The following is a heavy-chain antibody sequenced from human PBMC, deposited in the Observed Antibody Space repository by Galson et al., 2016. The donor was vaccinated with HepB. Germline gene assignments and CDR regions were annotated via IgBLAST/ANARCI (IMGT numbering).Heavy chain of an antibody. J-gene: IGHJ6*02. Sequence: SLRLSCAASGFTFSNYAIYWVRQAPGKGLEYISVINRDGGSTYYADSVKGRFTISRDNSKNTLYLHMSSLSAADTAVYYCVISRAWFNYYHYSVDVWGQGTTVTVSS. CDR2: INRDGGST. V-gene: IGHV3-64D*06. CDR3: VISRAWFNYYHYSVDV. CDR1: GFTFSNYA. D-gene: IGHD1-1*01.